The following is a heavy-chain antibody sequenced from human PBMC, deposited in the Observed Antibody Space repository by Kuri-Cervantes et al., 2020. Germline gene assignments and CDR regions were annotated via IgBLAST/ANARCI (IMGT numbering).Heavy chain of an antibody. J-gene: IGHJ4*02. Sequence: GESLKISCAASGFTFSDYYMNWVRQAPGKGLEWVSSISSSSSYIYYADSVKGRFTISRDNAKNSLYLQMNSLRAEDTAVYYCARGALSSSWYWSFDYWGQGTLGTDSS. CDR2: ISSSSSYI. D-gene: IGHD6-13*01. CDR3: ARGALSSSWYWSFDY. CDR1: GFTFSDYY. V-gene: IGHV3-21*01.